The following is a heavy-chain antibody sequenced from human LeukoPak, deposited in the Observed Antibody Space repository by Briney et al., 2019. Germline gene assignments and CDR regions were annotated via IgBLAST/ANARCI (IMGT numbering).Heavy chain of an antibody. Sequence: PGGSLRLSCAASGFTFDDYGMSWVRQAPGKGLEWVSGINWNGGSTGYADSVKGRFTISRDNAKNSLYLQMNSLRAEDTALYYCARAFTRAYYYDSSGYRFDYWGQGTLVTVSS. CDR1: GFTFDDYG. J-gene: IGHJ4*02. V-gene: IGHV3-20*04. CDR2: INWNGGST. CDR3: ARAFTRAYYYDSSGYRFDY. D-gene: IGHD3-22*01.